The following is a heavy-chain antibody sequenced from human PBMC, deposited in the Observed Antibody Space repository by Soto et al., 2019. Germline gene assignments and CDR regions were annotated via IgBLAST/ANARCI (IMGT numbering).Heavy chain of an antibody. Sequence: EVQLLESGGGLVQPGGSLRLSCAASGFTFSSYAMSWVRQAPGKGLEWVSAISGSGGSTYYADSVKGRFTISRDNSKNTLYLQMNSLRAEDTAVYYCAKDRIPLAARQMSVLDYWGQGTLVTVSS. J-gene: IGHJ4*02. V-gene: IGHV3-23*01. CDR2: ISGSGGST. CDR3: AKDRIPLAARQMSVLDY. D-gene: IGHD6-6*01. CDR1: GFTFSSYA.